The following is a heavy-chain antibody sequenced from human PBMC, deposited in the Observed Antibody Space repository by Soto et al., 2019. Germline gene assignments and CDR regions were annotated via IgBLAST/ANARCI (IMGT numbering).Heavy chain of an antibody. J-gene: IGHJ4*02. CDR1: GGSISSSSYF. CDR3: ARHDWNGVDY. V-gene: IGHV4-39*01. CDR2: IYYSGST. D-gene: IGHD1-1*01. Sequence: QLQLQESGPGLVKHSETLSLTCTVSGGSISSSSYFWGWIRQPPGKGLEWIGIIYYSGSTYYNPSLKSRVTISVDTSKNQFSLKLSSVTAADTAVYYCARHDWNGVDYWGQGTLVTVSS.